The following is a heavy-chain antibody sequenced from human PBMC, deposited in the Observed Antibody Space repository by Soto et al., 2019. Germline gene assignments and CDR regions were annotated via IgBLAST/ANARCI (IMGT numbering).Heavy chain of an antibody. V-gene: IGHV5-51*01. CDR3: ARRAFLPEGYSPNYFDY. Sequence: GESLKISCEGSGYTFTRYAIGWVRQMPGKGLEWMGIIYPGESDPRYSPSFQGQVTISADKSINTAYLQWGGLKASDTAIYYCARRAFLPEGYSPNYFDYWGQGTLVTVSS. CDR2: IYPGESDP. J-gene: IGHJ4*02. D-gene: IGHD3-22*01. CDR1: GYTFTRYA.